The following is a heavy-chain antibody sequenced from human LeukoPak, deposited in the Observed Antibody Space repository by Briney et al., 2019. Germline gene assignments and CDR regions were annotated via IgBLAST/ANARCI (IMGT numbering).Heavy chain of an antibody. J-gene: IGHJ6*02. V-gene: IGHV3-33*01. CDR1: GFTFSSYG. Sequence: GGSLRLSCAASGFTFSSYGMHWVRQAPGKGLEWVAVIWYDGSNKYYADSVKGRFTISGDNSKNTLYLQMNSLRAEDTAVYYCARVPSLNYYGMDVWGQGTTVTVSS. CDR3: ARVPSLNYYGMDV. CDR2: IWYDGSNK.